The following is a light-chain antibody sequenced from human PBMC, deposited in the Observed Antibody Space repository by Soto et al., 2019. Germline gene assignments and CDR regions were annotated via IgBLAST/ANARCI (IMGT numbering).Light chain of an antibody. CDR1: QAVNTR. Sequence: EIVLTQSPATLSSFRGDRVTLSCRASQAVNTRLAWYQHKPGQAPRLLIYLASNRAAGVPARFSGSGSGTDLTLTISDVEPEDFAVYYCHQRQSCPRKFGKGTKVDI. CDR3: HQRQSCPRK. CDR2: LAS. V-gene: IGKV3-11*01. J-gene: IGKJ1*01.